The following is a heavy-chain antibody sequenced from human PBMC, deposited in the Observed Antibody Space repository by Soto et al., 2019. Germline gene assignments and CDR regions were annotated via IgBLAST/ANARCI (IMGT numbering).Heavy chain of an antibody. CDR2: IDTYGSAT. CDR1: GFSLSVYW. CDR3: AKVGSSGYFCWYFDL. Sequence: GGSLRLSCAASGFSLSVYWMHWVRQAPGKGLAWVSRIDTYGSATKYADSVKGRFTISRDNAKNSLYLQMNSLRAEDTALYYCAKVGSSGYFCWYFDLWGRGTLVTVSS. D-gene: IGHD3-22*01. J-gene: IGHJ2*01. V-gene: IGHV3-74*01.